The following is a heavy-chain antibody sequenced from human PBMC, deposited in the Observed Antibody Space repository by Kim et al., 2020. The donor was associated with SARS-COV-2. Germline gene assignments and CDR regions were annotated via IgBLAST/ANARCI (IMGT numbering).Heavy chain of an antibody. CDR2: IWYDGSNK. J-gene: IGHJ4*02. Sequence: GGSLRLSCAASGFTFSSYGMHWVRQAPGKGLEWVAVIWYDGSNKYYADSVKGRFTISRDNSKNTLYLQMNSLRAEDTAVYYCAREARGSSGWTYYFDYWGQGTLVTVSS. D-gene: IGHD6-19*01. V-gene: IGHV3-33*01. CDR3: AREARGSSGWTYYFDY. CDR1: GFTFSSYG.